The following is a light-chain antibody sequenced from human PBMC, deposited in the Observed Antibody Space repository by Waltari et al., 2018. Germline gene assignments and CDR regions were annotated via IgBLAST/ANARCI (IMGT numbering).Light chain of an antibody. Sequence: IMFTQSPGPLSLSSGEKATLSCRASQSISRFLAWYQQKPGQAPRLLIYDASTRATGIPDRFSGSGSGTDFSLTISRLEPEDIAVYYCQKYGSLPATFGQGTKVEI. V-gene: IGKV3-20*01. CDR3: QKYGSLPAT. J-gene: IGKJ1*01. CDR1: QSISRF. CDR2: DAS.